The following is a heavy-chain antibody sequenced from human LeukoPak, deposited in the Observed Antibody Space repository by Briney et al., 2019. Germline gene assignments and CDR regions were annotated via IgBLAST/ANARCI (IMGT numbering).Heavy chain of an antibody. CDR1: GFTFSNYN. V-gene: IGHV3-21*01. J-gene: IGHJ5*02. Sequence: GGSLRLSCAASGFTFSNYNMNWVRQAPGKGLEWVSSISGSGRYIYYADSVKGRFTISRDNAKNSLFLQMNSLRAEDTAVYYCARVTASGWYPWGQGTLVTVSS. CDR3: ARVTASGWYP. CDR2: ISGSGRYI. D-gene: IGHD6-19*01.